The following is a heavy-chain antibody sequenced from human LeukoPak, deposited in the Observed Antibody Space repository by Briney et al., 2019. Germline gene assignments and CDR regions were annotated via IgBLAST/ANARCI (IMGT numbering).Heavy chain of an antibody. CDR3: QGGRF. J-gene: IGHJ4*02. D-gene: IGHD1-26*01. CDR1: GFTFTNAW. Sequence: PGGSLRLSCSASGFTFTNAWMSWVRQAPGKGLEWVGRIKSKTGGGTTDYAAHVKGRFSITRDDSKDTLYLQMNSLKSEDTAVYYCQGGRFWGQGTLVTVSS. V-gene: IGHV3-15*01. CDR2: IKSKTGGGTT.